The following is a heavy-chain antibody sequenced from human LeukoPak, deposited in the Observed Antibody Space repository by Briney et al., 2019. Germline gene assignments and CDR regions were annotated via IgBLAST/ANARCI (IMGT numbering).Heavy chain of an antibody. Sequence: SVKVSCKASGGTFSSYAISWVRQAPGQGLEWMGGIIPIFGTANYAQKFQGRVTITTGESTSTAYMELSSLRSEDTAVYYCARGRIVLMVYAIYDYWGQGTLVTVSS. J-gene: IGHJ4*02. CDR1: GGTFSSYA. CDR3: ARGRIVLMVYAIYDY. CDR2: IIPIFGTA. V-gene: IGHV1-69*05. D-gene: IGHD2-8*01.